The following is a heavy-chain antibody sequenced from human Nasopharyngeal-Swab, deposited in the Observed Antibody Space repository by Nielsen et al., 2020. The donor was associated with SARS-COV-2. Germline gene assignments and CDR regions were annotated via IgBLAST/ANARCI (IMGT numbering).Heavy chain of an antibody. CDR1: GFTFDDYA. J-gene: IGHJ4*02. Sequence: SLKISCAASGFTFDDYAMHWVRQAPGKGLEWVSGISWNSGSIGYADSVKGRFTISRDNAKNSLYLQMNSLRDEDTAVYYCAKEATIFGAVMGYWGQGTLVTVSS. D-gene: IGHD3-3*01. CDR2: ISWNSGSI. CDR3: AKEATIFGAVMGY. V-gene: IGHV3-9*01.